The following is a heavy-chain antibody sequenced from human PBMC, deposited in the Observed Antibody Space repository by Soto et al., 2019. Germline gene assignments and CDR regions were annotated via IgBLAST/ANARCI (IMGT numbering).Heavy chain of an antibody. D-gene: IGHD4-4*01. J-gene: IGHJ4*02. CDR3: ARDRAYSRFDY. V-gene: IGHV3-7*03. CDR2: MNEDGSER. Sequence: EVQLVESGGGLVQPGGSLRLSCAVSGFSFSSAWMTWIRQAPGKGLERVAIMNEDGSERYYVDSVKGRFTISRDNAKIALFLQMNSLRVEDTAVYFCARDRAYSRFDYWGQGSLVTVSS. CDR1: GFSFSSAW.